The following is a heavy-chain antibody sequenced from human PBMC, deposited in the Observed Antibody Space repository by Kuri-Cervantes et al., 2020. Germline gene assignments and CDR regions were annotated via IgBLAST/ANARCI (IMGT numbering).Heavy chain of an antibody. J-gene: IGHJ6*03. CDR2: ISSSSSSI. V-gene: IGHV3-21*05. CDR3: ARDGKAVDGLYMDV. CDR1: GFTFSSYA. D-gene: IGHD6-19*01. Sequence: GESLKISCAASGFTFSSYAMSWVRQAPGKGLEWVSYISSSSSSIYYADSVKGRFTISRDNAKNSLYLQMNSLRGEETAVYYCARDGKAVDGLYMDVWGNGTTVTVSS.